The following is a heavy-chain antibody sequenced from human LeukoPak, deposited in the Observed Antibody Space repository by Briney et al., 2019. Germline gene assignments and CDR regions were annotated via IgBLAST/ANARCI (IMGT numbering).Heavy chain of an antibody. J-gene: IGHJ6*03. V-gene: IGHV3-74*01. Sequence: PGGSLRLSCAASGFTFSSYWMHWVRQAPGKGLVWVSRINSDGSSTSYADSVKGRFTISRDNAKNTLYLQMNSLRAEDTAVYYCARGGYDFWSGYAPLGDYYMDVWGKGTTVTVSS. CDR1: GFTFSSYW. CDR2: INSDGSST. CDR3: ARGGYDFWSGYAPLGDYYMDV. D-gene: IGHD3-3*01.